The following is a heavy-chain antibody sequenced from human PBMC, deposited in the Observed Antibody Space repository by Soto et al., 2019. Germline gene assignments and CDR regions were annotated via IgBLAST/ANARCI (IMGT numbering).Heavy chain of an antibody. Sequence: PGGSLRLSCAASGFIFSNYVMSWVRQAPGKGLEWVANIKQDGSEKFYVDSVKGRFTISRDNAKNSLYLQMNSLRAEDTAVYYCASPPTYYDFWSGYYPPPWGQGTLVTVSS. V-gene: IGHV3-7*01. CDR1: GFIFSNYV. CDR2: IKQDGSEK. J-gene: IGHJ5*02. D-gene: IGHD3-3*01. CDR3: ASPPTYYDFWSGYYPPP.